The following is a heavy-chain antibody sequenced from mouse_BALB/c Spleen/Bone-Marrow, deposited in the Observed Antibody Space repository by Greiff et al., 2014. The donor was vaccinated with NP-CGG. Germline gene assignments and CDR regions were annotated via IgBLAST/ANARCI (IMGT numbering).Heavy chain of an antibody. J-gene: IGHJ4*01. Sequence: EQSGTELVKPGASVKLSCTASGFNIKDTYMHWVKQRPEQGLEWIGRIDPANGNTRYDPKFQGKATITADTSSNTAYLQLTSLTSEDTAVYYCARAYYYGSSYYVMDYWGQGTSVTVSS. D-gene: IGHD1-1*01. V-gene: IGHV14-3*02. CDR3: ARAYYYGSSYYVMDY. CDR1: GFNIKDTY. CDR2: IDPANGNT.